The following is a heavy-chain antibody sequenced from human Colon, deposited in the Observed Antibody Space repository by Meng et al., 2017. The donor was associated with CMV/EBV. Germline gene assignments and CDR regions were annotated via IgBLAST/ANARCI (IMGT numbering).Heavy chain of an antibody. D-gene: IGHD3-9*01. CDR3: ARDFDDP. V-gene: IGHV4-39*07. Sequence: TLSLTCSVSGGSISSSSYYWSWIRQSPGEGLEWIGTFYYIGTTYYNPSFKSRATISVDTSKNQLSLKVNSVTAADTAVYYCARDFDDPWGQGTLVTVSS. CDR2: FYYIGTT. CDR1: GGSISSSSYY. J-gene: IGHJ5*02.